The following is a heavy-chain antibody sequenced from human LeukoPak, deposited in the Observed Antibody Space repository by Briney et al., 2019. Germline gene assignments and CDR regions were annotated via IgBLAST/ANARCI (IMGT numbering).Heavy chain of an antibody. D-gene: IGHD4-23*01. CDR1: GGSISSSNW. CDR3: ARLRYGGNSKDDY. J-gene: IGHJ4*02. Sequence: SETLSLTCAVSGGSISSSNWWSWVRQPPGKGLEWIGEIYHSGSANYNPSLKSRVTISVDKSKNQFSLKLSSVTAADTAVYYCARLRYGGNSKDDYWGQGTLVTVSS. V-gene: IGHV4-4*02. CDR2: IYHSGSA.